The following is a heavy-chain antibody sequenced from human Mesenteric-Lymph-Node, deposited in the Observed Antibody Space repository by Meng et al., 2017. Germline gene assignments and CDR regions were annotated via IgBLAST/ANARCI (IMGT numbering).Heavy chain of an antibody. CDR3: ARDGYCSSTSCPED. CDR1: GFSFSDYY. J-gene: IGHJ4*02. D-gene: IGHD2-2*03. CDR2: ISFRGSTM. Sequence: GESLKISCSASGFSFSDYYMSWIRQAPGKGLEWVSYISFRGSTMYYADSVKGRFTISRDNAKNSLYLQMNSLRAEDTAVYFCARDGYCSSTSCPEDWGQGTRVTGAS. V-gene: IGHV3-11*04.